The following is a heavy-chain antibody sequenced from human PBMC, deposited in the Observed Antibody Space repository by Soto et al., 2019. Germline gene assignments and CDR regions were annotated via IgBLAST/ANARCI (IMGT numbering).Heavy chain of an antibody. CDR1: GCSISSSSYY. D-gene: IGHD2-15*01. CDR3: ASPSVVAADGGDY. V-gene: IGHV4-39*01. CDR2: IYYSGST. J-gene: IGHJ4*02. Sequence: PSETLSLTCTVSGCSISSSSYYWGWIRQPPGKGLEWIGSIYYSGSTYYNPSLKSRVTISVDTSKNQFSLKLSSVTAADTAVYYCASPSVVAADGGDYWGQGTLVT.